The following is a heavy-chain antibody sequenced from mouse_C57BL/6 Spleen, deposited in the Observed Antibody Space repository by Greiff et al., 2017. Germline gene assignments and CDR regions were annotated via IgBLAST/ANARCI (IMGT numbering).Heavy chain of an antibody. CDR2: IYPGDGDT. Sequence: QVQLKESGAELVKPGASVKISCKASGYAFSSYWMNWVKQRPGKGLEWIGQIYPGDGDTNYNGKFKGKATLTADKSSSTAYMQLSSLTSEDSAVYFCARRTTVVLDYWGQGTTLTVSS. CDR3: ARRTTVVLDY. CDR1: GYAFSSYW. J-gene: IGHJ2*01. D-gene: IGHD1-1*01. V-gene: IGHV1-80*01.